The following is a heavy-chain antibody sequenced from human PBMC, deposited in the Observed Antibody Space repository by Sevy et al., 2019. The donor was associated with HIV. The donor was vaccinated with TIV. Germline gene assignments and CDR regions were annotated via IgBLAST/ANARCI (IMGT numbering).Heavy chain of an antibody. D-gene: IGHD3-3*01. CDR1: GVSINNYW. Sequence: SETLSLTCTVSGVSINNYWRGWIRQPAGKGLEWIGRIYSSGTADYNPSLKSRVTMSVDTARNQFSLSMSSVTAADPAVLFCARDEQDSWSGYYKVQYQYIMDVWGQGTTVTVSS. CDR2: IYSSGTA. J-gene: IGHJ6*02. CDR3: ARDEQDSWSGYYKVQYQYIMDV. V-gene: IGHV4-4*07.